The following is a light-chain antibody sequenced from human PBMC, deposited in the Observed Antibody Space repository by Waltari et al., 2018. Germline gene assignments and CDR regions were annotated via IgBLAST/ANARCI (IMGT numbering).Light chain of an antibody. CDR3: QQYYSTPYT. J-gene: IGKJ2*01. V-gene: IGKV4-1*01. CDR1: QSVLYSSNNKNY. CDR2: WAS. Sequence: DIVMTQSPDSLAVSLGERATINCKSRQSVLYSSNNKNYLAWYQQKPGQPPKLLLYWASTRESGVPDRFSGSGSGTDFTLTISSLQAEDVAFYYCQQYYSTPYTFGQGTRLEIK.